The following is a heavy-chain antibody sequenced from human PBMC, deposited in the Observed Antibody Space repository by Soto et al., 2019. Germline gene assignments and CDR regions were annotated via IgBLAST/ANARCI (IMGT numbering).Heavy chain of an antibody. V-gene: IGHV1-46*01. CDR1: GYTFTSYY. CDR3: ARVSGDWSIDY. D-gene: IGHD2-21*02. J-gene: IGHJ4*02. CDR2: INPSGGST. Sequence: ASVKVSCKASGYTFTSYYMHWVRQAPGQGLEWMGIINPSGGSTSYAQKFQGRVTMTRDTSKNQFSLKLSSVTAADTAVYYCARVSGDWSIDYWGQGTLVTVSS.